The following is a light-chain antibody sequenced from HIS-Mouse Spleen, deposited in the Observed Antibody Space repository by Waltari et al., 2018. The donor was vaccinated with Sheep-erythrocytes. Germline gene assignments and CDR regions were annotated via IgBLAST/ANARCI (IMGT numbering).Light chain of an antibody. V-gene: IGLV1-51*01. CDR2: DNN. J-gene: IGLJ1*01. CDR1: SSNIGNTY. CDR3: GTWDSSLSALFV. Sequence: QPVLTQPPSVSAPPGQKVTISCSGSSSNIGNTYVSWYQQLPVTAPKLLIYDNNKRPSGIPGRFSCPKSGTSTTLCIAGLQTGDEADYYCGTWDSSLSALFVFGTGTKVTVL.